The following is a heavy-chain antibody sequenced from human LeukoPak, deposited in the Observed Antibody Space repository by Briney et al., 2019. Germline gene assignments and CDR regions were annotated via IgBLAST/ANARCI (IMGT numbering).Heavy chain of an antibody. CDR2: IQFPGSNK. V-gene: IGHV3-30*02. J-gene: IGHJ4*02. CDR3: AKDRDAAPGDY. Sequence: GSLRLSCAASGFTFSNYGMHWVRQAPGKGLEWVAFIQFPGSNKYYADSVKGRFSISRDNSKNTLYLQMNSLRGDDTAVYYCAKDRDAAPGDYWGQGTLVTVSS. CDR1: GFTFSNYG. D-gene: IGHD6-25*01.